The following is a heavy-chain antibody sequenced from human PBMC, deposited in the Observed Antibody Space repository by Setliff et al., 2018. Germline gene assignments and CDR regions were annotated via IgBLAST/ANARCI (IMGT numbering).Heavy chain of an antibody. CDR1: GYSFTSYW. D-gene: IGHD6-13*01. CDR2: IYPGDSDT. V-gene: IGHV5-51*01. CDR3: ARPRTSSNPDSDSSDI. Sequence: GESLKISCKGSGYSFTSYWIGWVRQMPGKGLEWMGIIYPGDSDTRYSPSFQGQVTISADKSISTAYLQWSSLKGSDTAMYYCARPRTSSNPDSDSSDIWGQGTLVTVSS. J-gene: IGHJ3*02.